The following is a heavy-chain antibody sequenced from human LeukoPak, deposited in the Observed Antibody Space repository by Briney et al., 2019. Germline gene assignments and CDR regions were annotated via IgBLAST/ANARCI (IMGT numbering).Heavy chain of an antibody. V-gene: IGHV4-59*11. J-gene: IGHJ6*03. CDR1: GGSISSHY. D-gene: IGHD6-19*01. CDR2: IYYSGST. CDR3: ARGRYSSGWPEEKDKYYYYYYYMDV. Sequence: TSETLSLTCTVSGGSISSHYWSWIRQPPGKGLEWIGYIYYSGSTNYNPSLKSRVTISVDTSKNQFSLKLSSVTAADTAVYYCARGRYSSGWPEEKDKYYYYYYYMDVWGKGTTVTVSS.